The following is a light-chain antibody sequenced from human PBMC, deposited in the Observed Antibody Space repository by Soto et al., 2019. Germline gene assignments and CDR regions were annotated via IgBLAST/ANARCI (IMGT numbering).Light chain of an antibody. CDR3: QQYNSYSPLT. V-gene: IGKV1-5*03. CDR2: KAS. CDR1: QDISNY. J-gene: IGKJ4*01. Sequence: DVQMTQTPSSLSASVGDRVSITCQSSQDISNYLNWYQQKPGKAPKLLIYKASGLESGVPSRFSGSGSGTDFTLTISSLQPDDFATYYCQQYNSYSPLTFGGGTKVDIK.